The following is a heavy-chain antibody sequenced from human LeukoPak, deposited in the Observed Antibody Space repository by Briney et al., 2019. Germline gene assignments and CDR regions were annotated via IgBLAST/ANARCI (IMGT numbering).Heavy chain of an antibody. Sequence: SGGYLRLSCAASGFTFSSYAMHWVRQAPGKGLEWVAVISYDGSNKYYADSVKGRFTISRDNSKNTLYLQMNSLRAEDRAVYYCARESRAFRSYVVPNSPYFDYWGQGTLVTVSS. CDR2: ISYDGSNK. D-gene: IGHD2-15*01. CDR1: GFTFSSYA. V-gene: IGHV3-30-3*01. J-gene: IGHJ4*02. CDR3: ARESRAFRSYVVPNSPYFDY.